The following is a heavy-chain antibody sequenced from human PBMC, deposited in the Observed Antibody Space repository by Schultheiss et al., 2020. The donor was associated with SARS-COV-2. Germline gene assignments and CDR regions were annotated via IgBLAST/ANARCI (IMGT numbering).Heavy chain of an antibody. CDR2: IYYSGST. V-gene: IGHV4-59*08. CDR3: ARLNYYYGMDV. CDR1: GDSISTYY. J-gene: IGHJ6*02. Sequence: SQTLSLTCTVSGDSISTYYWSWIRQPPGKGLEWIGYIYYSGSTYYNPSLKSRVTISVDTSKNQFSLKLSSVTAADTAVYYCARLNYYYGMDVWGQGTTVTVSS.